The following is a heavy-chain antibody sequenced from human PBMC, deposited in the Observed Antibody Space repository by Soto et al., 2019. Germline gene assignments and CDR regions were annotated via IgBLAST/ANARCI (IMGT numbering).Heavy chain of an antibody. D-gene: IGHD6-6*01. Sequence: GGSLRLSCAASGFTFSTYAMNWVRQAPGKGLEWVAVILYDGSIGHYADSVKGRFTVSRDNSKNTVYLQMHSLTPEVTAVYYCAREASVAALNWFDPWGQGTLVTVSS. J-gene: IGHJ5*02. V-gene: IGHV3-30-3*01. CDR1: GFTFSTYA. CDR3: AREASVAALNWFDP. CDR2: ILYDGSIG.